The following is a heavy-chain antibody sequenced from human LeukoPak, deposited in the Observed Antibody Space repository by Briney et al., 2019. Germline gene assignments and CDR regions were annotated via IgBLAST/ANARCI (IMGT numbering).Heavy chain of an antibody. CDR2: IGGSGSGYST. D-gene: IGHD6-19*01. Sequence: GGSLRLSCAASEFTFSIYAMSWVRQAPGKGLEWVSSIGGSGSGYSTYYADSVKGRFTISRDTSKNTLYLQMNSLRAENTAVYYCAKEQWLGKMNYFDYWGQGTLVTVSS. CDR3: AKEQWLGKMNYFDY. V-gene: IGHV3-23*01. J-gene: IGHJ4*02. CDR1: EFTFSIYA.